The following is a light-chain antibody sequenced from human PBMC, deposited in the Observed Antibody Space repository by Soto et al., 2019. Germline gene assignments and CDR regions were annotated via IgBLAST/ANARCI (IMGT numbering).Light chain of an antibody. CDR3: QQYKSHIHHS. CDR2: DAS. CDR1: QSISSW. J-gene: IGKJ2*01. V-gene: IGKV1-5*01. Sequence: DIQMTKSPSTLSASVGDRVTITCRASQSISSWLAWYQQKPGKAPKLLIYDASSLESGVPSRFSGSGSGTEFTLTISSLQPDDFATYHCQQYKSHIHHSFGQGTKLQIK.